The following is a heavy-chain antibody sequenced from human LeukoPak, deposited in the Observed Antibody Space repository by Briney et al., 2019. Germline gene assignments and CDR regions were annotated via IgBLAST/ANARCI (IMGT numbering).Heavy chain of an antibody. Sequence: SETLCLTCTVSGGPISSDYWSWIRQPPGKRLEWSGYIYNTWTTNYNPSLKSRVTISLDMPKNHISLKPTPVTAADTAVYYCARSETWPSWFDPWGQGALVTVSS. CDR2: IYNTWTT. CDR3: ARSETWPSWFDP. V-gene: IGHV4-4*09. D-gene: IGHD5-12*01. J-gene: IGHJ5*02. CDR1: GGPISSDY.